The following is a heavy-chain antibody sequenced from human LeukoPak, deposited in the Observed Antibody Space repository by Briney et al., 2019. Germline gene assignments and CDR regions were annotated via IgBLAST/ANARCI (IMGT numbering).Heavy chain of an antibody. CDR2: IKSKTDGGTT. CDR3: TTDPSHSSGWYGDAFDI. CDR1: GXTFSNAW. D-gene: IGHD6-19*01. V-gene: IGHV3-15*01. Sequence: PGGSLRLSCAASGXTFSNAWMSWVRQAPGKGLEWVGRIKSKTDGGTTDYAAPVKGRFTISRDDSKNTLYLQMNSLKTEDTAVYYCTTDPSHSSGWYGDAFDIWGQGTMVTVSS. J-gene: IGHJ3*02.